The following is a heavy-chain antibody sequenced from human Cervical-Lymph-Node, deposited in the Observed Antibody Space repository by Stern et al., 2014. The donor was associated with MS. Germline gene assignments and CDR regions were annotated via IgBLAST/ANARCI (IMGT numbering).Heavy chain of an antibody. J-gene: IGHJ4*02. D-gene: IGHD6-13*01. V-gene: IGHV3-33*01. CDR1: GFSFSRYA. CDR3: ASAYSSSHYYFDY. Sequence: QMQLVQSGGGVVQPGRSLRLSCAASGFSFSRYAMHWVRQAPGKGLEWVALIWYDGSNPYYADSATGRFPISRDNFKNTLYLQMNSLRAEDTAVYYCASAYSSSHYYFDYWGQGTLVTVSS. CDR2: IWYDGSNP.